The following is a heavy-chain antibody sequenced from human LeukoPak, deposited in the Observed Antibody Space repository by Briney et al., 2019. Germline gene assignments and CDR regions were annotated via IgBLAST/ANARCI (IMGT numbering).Heavy chain of an antibody. J-gene: IGHJ6*03. Sequence: GGSLRLSCAASGFTVSINYMSWLRQAPGKGLEGVANIKQYGSEKYYVDSVKGRFTISRDNDKNSLYLQMNSMRAEDTAVYYCASVGGLENYYYYYYMDVWGKGTTVTVSS. CDR1: GFTVSINY. D-gene: IGHD3-16*01. V-gene: IGHV3-7*01. CDR2: IKQYGSEK. CDR3: ASVGGLENYYYYYYMDV.